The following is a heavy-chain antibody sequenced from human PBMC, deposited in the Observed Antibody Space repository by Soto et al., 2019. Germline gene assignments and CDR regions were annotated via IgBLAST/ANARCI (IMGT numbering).Heavy chain of an antibody. Sequence: QVQLVESGGGVVQPGRSLRLSCAASGFTFSSYAMHWVRQAPGKGLEWVAVISYDGSNKYYADSVKGRFTISRDNSENTLYLQMNSRRAEDAAVYYCARVRSYDYVSVSGYWGQGTLVTVSS. CDR2: ISYDGSNK. V-gene: IGHV3-30-3*01. J-gene: IGHJ4*02. CDR3: ARVRSYDYVSVSGY. D-gene: IGHD3-10*01. CDR1: GFTFSSYA.